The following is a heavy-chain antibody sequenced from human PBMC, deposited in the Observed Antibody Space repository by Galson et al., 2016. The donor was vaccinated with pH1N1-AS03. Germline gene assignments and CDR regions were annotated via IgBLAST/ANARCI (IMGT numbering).Heavy chain of an antibody. J-gene: IGHJ4*02. D-gene: IGHD5-18*01. CDR1: GFAFNFNS. V-gene: IGHV3-30*15. CDR3: AKEGGYTFGQQHLDF. Sequence: SLRLSCAASGFAFNFNSMHWVRQAPGKGLEWIAVLSYAGTSEYFADSVKGRFTVSRDNAKNTLYLQMSNLRVEDTAVYYCAKEGGYTFGQQHLDFWGQGNLVTVAS. CDR2: LSYAGTSE.